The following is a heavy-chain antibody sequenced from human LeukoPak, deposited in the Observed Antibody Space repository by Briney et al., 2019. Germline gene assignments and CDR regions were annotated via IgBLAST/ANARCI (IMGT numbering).Heavy chain of an antibody. D-gene: IGHD6-13*01. Sequence: ASVKVSCKASGGTFSSYAISWVRQAPGQGLEWLGGIIPIFGTANYAQKFQGRVTITADESTSTAYMELSSLRSEDTAVYYCARGLGYGVFDPWGQGTLVTVSS. CDR1: GGTFSSYA. V-gene: IGHV1-69*13. J-gene: IGHJ5*02. CDR3: ARGLGYGVFDP. CDR2: IIPIFGTA.